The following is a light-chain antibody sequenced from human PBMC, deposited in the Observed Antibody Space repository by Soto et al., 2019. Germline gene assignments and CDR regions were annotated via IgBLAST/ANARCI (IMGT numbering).Light chain of an antibody. CDR2: YDS. V-gene: IGLV3-21*04. CDR3: PVWDSSSDHVV. J-gene: IGLJ2*01. Sequence: SYELTQPPSVSVAPGKTARITCGGNNIGSKSVHWYQQKPGQAPVLVIYYDSDRPSGIPERFSGSNSGNTATLTISRVEAGDEADYYCPVWDSSSDHVVFGGGTKVTVL. CDR1: NIGSKS.